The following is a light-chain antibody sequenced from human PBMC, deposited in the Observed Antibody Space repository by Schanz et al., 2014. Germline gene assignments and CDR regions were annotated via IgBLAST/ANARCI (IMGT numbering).Light chain of an antibody. CDR1: QSVSSSY. CDR2: GAS. J-gene: IGKJ1*01. V-gene: IGKV3-20*01. CDR3: QQYGSSSRT. Sequence: EIVLTQSPGTLSLSPGERATLSCRASQSVSSSYLAWYQQKPGQAPRLLIYGASSRATGVPDRFSGSGSGTDFTLTISRLEPEDFAMYYCQQYGSSSRTFGQGTKVAIK.